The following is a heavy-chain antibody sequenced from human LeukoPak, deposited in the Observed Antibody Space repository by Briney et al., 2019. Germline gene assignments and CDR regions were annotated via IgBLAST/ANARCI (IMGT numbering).Heavy chain of an antibody. J-gene: IGHJ4*02. Sequence: PGGSLRLSCAASGFTFTTYWMTWVRQAPGKGLEWLANINQDGSEKYYLDSVKGRFTISRDNRRNSLYLQMDDLTADDTAVYYCARGAGDYDRSGYYYGWRFYWGQGALVTVSS. CDR3: ARGAGDYDRSGYYYGWRFY. D-gene: IGHD3-22*01. V-gene: IGHV3-7*01. CDR2: INQDGSEK. CDR1: GFTFTTYW.